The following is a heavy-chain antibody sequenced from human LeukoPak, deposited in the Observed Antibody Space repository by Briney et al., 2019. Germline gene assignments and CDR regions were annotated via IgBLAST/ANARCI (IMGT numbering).Heavy chain of an antibody. CDR3: ARSVVVPPTFDY. Sequence: PGGSLRLSCAASGFTFSTYAMHWVRQAPGKGLEWVSGIGSNGGSTYYANSVQGRFTISRDISKNTLYLQMGSLRAEDMAVYYCARSVVVPPTFDYWGQGTLVTVSS. V-gene: IGHV3-64*01. D-gene: IGHD2-21*02. CDR1: GFTFSTYA. CDR2: IGSNGGST. J-gene: IGHJ4*02.